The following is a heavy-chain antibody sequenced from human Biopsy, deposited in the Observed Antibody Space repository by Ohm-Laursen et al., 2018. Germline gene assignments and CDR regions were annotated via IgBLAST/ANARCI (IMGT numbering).Heavy chain of an antibody. CDR1: GFTFSPNS. CDR2: ISSSGSFI. V-gene: IGHV3-21*01. D-gene: IGHD4-17*01. Sequence: SLRLSCAASGFTFSPNSMNWVRQAPGQGLEWVSSISSSGSFIYFADSVKGRFTIKRDNARNSLYLQMNSLRAEDTAVYYCGGGQTVGPGYYGMDVWGQGTTVTVSS. CDR3: GGGQTVGPGYYGMDV. J-gene: IGHJ6*02.